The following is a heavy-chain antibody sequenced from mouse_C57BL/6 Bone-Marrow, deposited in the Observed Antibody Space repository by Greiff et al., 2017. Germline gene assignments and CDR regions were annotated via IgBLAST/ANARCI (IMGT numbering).Heavy chain of an antibody. CDR1: GYSFTGYY. V-gene: IGHV1-42*01. Sequence: EVQLQQSGPELVKPGASVKISCKASGYSFTGYYMSWVKQSPEKSLEWIGEINPSTGGTTYNQKFKAKATLTVDKSSSTAYMQLKSLTSEDSAVYYCARRDAMDYWGQGTSVTVSS. CDR3: ARRDAMDY. J-gene: IGHJ4*01. CDR2: INPSTGGT.